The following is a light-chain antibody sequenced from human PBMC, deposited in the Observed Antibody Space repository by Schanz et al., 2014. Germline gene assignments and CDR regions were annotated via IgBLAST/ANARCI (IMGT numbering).Light chain of an antibody. J-gene: IGLJ3*02. Sequence: QSALTQPASVSGSPGQSITISCTGTSSDVGSYNLVSWYQQHPGKAPKLMIYEGSKRPSGVSNRFSGSKSGNTAALTISGLQAEDEADYYCNSYTTSGTWVFGGGTKLTVL. V-gene: IGLV2-14*02. CDR2: EGS. CDR1: SSDVGSYNL. CDR3: NSYTTSGTWV.